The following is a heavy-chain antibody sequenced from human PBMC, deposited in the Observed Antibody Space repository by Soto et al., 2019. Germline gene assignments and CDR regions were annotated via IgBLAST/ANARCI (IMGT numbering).Heavy chain of an antibody. D-gene: IGHD3-22*01. CDR2: IWYDGSNK. CDR1: GDTFSSSA. J-gene: IGHJ4*02. Sequence: GGSLRLSCAASGDTFSSSAMHWVRKAPGKGLEWVAVIWYDGSNKYYADSVKGRFTISRDNSKNTLYLQMNSLRAEDTAVYYCARPYYYDSSGSAPYFDYWGQGTLVTVSS. CDR3: ARPYYYDSSGSAPYFDY. V-gene: IGHV3-33*08.